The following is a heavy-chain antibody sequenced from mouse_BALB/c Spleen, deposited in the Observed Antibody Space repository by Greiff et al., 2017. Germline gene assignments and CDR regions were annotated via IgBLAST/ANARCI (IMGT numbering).Heavy chain of an antibody. J-gene: IGHJ3*01. CDR1: GFTFSSYA. D-gene: IGHD2-4*01. V-gene: IGHV5-6-5*01. Sequence: EVQRVESGGGLVKPGGSLKLSCAASGFTFSSYAMSWVRQTPEKRLEWVASISSGGSTYYPDSVKGRFTISRDNARNILYLQMSSLRSEDTAMYYCARFPIYYDYDEAWFAYWGQGTLGTVSA. CDR2: ISSGGST. CDR3: ARFPIYYDYDEAWFAY.